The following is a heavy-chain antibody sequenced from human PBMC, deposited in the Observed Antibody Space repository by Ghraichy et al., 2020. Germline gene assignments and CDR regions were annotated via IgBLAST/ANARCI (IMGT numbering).Heavy chain of an antibody. Sequence: GGSLRLSCAASGFTFSRYGMHWVRQAPGKGLEWVAVIWYDGSKKYYADSVKGRFTISRDNSKNTLYLQLNSLSAEDTAVYYCAKDSNPVLDYYLRYGRLGPRDHGHRLL. D-gene: IGHD3-3*01. CDR3: AKDSNPVLDYYLRYGR. CDR2: IWYDGSKK. J-gene: IGHJ6*02. CDR1: GFTFSRYG. V-gene: IGHV3-33*06.